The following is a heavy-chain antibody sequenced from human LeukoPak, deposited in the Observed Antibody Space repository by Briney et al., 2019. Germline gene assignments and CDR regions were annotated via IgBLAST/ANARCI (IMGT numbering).Heavy chain of an antibody. D-gene: IGHD3-22*01. Sequence: GASVKVSCKASGYTFPSYDINWVRQATGQGLEWMGWMNPNSGNTGYAQKFQGRVTMTRNTSISTAYMELSSLRSEDTAVYYCARAQRITMIVVTKGGAFGIWGQGTMVTVSS. V-gene: IGHV1-8*01. CDR1: GYTFPSYD. J-gene: IGHJ3*02. CDR3: ARAQRITMIVVTKGGAFGI. CDR2: MNPNSGNT.